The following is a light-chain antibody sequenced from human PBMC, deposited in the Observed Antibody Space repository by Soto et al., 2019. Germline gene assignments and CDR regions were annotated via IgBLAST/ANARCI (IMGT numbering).Light chain of an antibody. V-gene: IGKV4-1*01. Sequence: IVMTQSPDSLAVSLGERATINCKSSQSVLYSSNNKNYLAWYQQTPGQPPKMLIYWASTRESGVPDRFSGSGSGTDFTLTISSLQAEDDAVYYCQQYYNTLYTFGQGTKVEIK. CDR1: QSVLYSSNNKNY. J-gene: IGKJ2*01. CDR2: WAS. CDR3: QQYYNTLYT.